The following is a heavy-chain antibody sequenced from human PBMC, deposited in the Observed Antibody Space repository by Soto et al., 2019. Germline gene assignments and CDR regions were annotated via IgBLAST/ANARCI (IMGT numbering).Heavy chain of an antibody. D-gene: IGHD3-10*01. CDR1: GGTFSSYT. V-gene: IGHV1-69*04. Sequence: SVKVSCKASGGTFSSYTISWVRQAPGQGLEWMGRIIPILGIANYAQKFQGRVTITADKSTSTAYMELSSLRSEDTAVYYCAREYRASRWFGELLTQAVLDPWGQGTLVTVSS. CDR3: AREYRASRWFGELLTQAVLDP. CDR2: IIPILGIA. J-gene: IGHJ5*02.